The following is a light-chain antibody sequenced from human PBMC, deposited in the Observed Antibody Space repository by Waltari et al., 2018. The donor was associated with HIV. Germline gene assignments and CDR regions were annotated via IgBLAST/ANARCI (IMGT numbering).Light chain of an antibody. Sequence: QSALTQPPSVSGAPGQRVTISCTGSSSNTGAGYDVHWSQQFPGTAPKLLIYGNSNRPSGVPDRFSGSKSGTSASLAVTGLQAEDEADYYCQSYDSSLSGGVFGGGTKLTVL. V-gene: IGLV1-40*01. CDR1: SSNTGAGYD. CDR3: QSYDSSLSGGV. J-gene: IGLJ3*02. CDR2: GNS.